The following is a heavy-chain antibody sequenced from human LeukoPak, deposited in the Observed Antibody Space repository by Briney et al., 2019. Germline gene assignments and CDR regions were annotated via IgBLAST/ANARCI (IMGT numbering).Heavy chain of an antibody. V-gene: IGHV3-21*01. D-gene: IGHD4-11*01. CDR2: ISSSSSYI. CDR3: ARDRTTAWFDP. Sequence: GRSLRLSCAASGFTFSSYGMHWVRQAPGKGLEWVSSISSSSSYIYYADSVKGRFTISRDNARNSLYLQMNSLRAEDTAVYYCARDRTTAWFDPWGQGTLVTVSS. J-gene: IGHJ5*02. CDR1: GFTFSSYG.